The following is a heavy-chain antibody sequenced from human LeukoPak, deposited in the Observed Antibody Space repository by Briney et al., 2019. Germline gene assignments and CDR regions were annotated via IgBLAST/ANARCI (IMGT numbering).Heavy chain of an antibody. V-gene: IGHV4-39*01. CDR3: ARRSLLYSSGFNY. Sequence: SQSLSLTCTVSGASISSSSYYWGWIRQPPGRGLEWIGSIYYSGSTYYNPSLKRGVTISVETSKEQCSLKLSAVSAADTAVYYCARRSLLYSSGFNYWGEGTLVTASS. J-gene: IGHJ4*02. CDR2: IYYSGST. D-gene: IGHD6-19*01. CDR1: GASISSSSYY.